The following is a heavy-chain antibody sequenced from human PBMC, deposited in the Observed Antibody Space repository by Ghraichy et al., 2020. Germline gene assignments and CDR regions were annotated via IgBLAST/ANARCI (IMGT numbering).Heavy chain of an antibody. V-gene: IGHV3-48*02. CDR3: ARASTVVRSYYYDGMDV. J-gene: IGHJ6*02. Sequence: SCVGSGFTFSGYNLNWVRQSPGKGLEWVSYISSSSRFIAYADSVKGRFTVSRDNAQNSLYLQMNSLRDEDTAVYYCARASTVVRSYYYDGMDVWGQGTTVTVPS. CDR2: ISSSSRFI. D-gene: IGHD4-23*01. CDR1: GFTFSGYN.